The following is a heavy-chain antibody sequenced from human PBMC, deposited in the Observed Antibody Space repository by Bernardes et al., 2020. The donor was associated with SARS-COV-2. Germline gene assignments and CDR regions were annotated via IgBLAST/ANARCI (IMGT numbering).Heavy chain of an antibody. J-gene: IGHJ5*02. Sequence: GGSLRLSCAASGFTFSSYGMHWVRQAPGKGLEWVAVISYDGSNKYYADSVKGRFTISRDNSKNTLYLQMNSLRAEDTAVYYCAKDRRYSSGWPINWFDPWGQGTLVTVSS. V-gene: IGHV3-30*18. D-gene: IGHD6-19*01. CDR3: AKDRRYSSGWPINWFDP. CDR1: GFTFSSYG. CDR2: ISYDGSNK.